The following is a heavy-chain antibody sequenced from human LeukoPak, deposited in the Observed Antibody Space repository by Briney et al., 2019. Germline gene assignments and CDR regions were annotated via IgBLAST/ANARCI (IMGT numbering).Heavy chain of an antibody. D-gene: IGHD1-14*01. CDR2: INTDGSRI. V-gene: IGHV3-74*01. Sequence: GGSLRLSCAASGFTFSNYWMHWFRQAPGKGPVWVSHINTDGSRITYADSVKGRFTISRDNAKNTLYLQMNSLRVEDTAVYYCAKDLNWNQADYWGQGTLVTVSS. CDR1: GFTFSNYW. CDR3: AKDLNWNQADY. J-gene: IGHJ4*02.